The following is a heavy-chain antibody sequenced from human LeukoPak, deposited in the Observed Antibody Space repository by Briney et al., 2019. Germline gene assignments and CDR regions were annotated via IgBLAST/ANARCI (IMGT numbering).Heavy chain of an antibody. D-gene: IGHD5-12*01. CDR2: INYSGST. J-gene: IGHJ6*02. Sequence: PSETLSLTCSVSGGPIRSYYWSWIRQPPGKGLEWIGYINYSGSTNYNPSLKRRVTISVDTSKNHFSLKVSSVTAADTAVYYCARGESKRYSGYDYYVMDVWGQGTTVTVSS. CDR1: GGPIRSYY. V-gene: IGHV4-59*01. CDR3: ARGESKRYSGYDYYVMDV.